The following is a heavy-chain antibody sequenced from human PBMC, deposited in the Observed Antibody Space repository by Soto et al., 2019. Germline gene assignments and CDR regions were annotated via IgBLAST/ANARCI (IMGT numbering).Heavy chain of an antibody. D-gene: IGHD6-19*01. CDR1: GFTFSSYA. J-gene: IGHJ4*02. Sequence: GGSLRLSCAASGFTFSSYAMSWVRQAPGKGLEWVSAISGSGGSTYYADSVKGRFAISRDNSKNTLYLQMNSLRAEDTAVYYCAKVYSSGWDFDHWGQGTLVTVSS. CDR3: AKVYSSGWDFDH. V-gene: IGHV3-23*01. CDR2: ISGSGGST.